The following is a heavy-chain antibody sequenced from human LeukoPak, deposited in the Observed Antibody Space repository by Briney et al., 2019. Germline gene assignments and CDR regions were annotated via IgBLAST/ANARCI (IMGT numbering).Heavy chain of an antibody. CDR3: AKSYDFWSGYYTAY. Sequence: GGSLRLSCAASGFTFSSYAMSWVRQAPGKGLEWVSAISGSGGSTYYADSVKGRFTISRDNSKNTLYLQMNSLRAEDTAVNYCAKSYDFWSGYYTAYWGQGTLVTVSS. CDR1: GFTFSSYA. D-gene: IGHD3-3*01. V-gene: IGHV3-23*01. CDR2: ISGSGGST. J-gene: IGHJ4*02.